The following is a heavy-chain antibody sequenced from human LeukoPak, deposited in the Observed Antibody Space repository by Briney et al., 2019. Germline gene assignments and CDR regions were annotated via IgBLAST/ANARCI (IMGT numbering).Heavy chain of an antibody. V-gene: IGHV4-30-2*01. J-gene: IGHJ4*02. CDR3: ARGHGYSYGYLFGYFDY. CDR2: TYHSGST. Sequence: PSETLSLTCAVSGGSISSGGYSWSWIRQPPGKGLEWIGYTYHSGSTYYNPSLKSRVTISVDRSKNQFSLKLSSVTAADTAVYYCARGHGYSYGYLFGYFDYWGQGTLVTVSS. D-gene: IGHD5-18*01. CDR1: GGSISSGGYS.